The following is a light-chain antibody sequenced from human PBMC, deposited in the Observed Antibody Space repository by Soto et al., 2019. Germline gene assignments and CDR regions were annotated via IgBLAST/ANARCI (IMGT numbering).Light chain of an antibody. Sequence: QSALTQPASVSGSPGQSITISCTGTSSDVGGYNHVSWYQQHPGQAPKLMIYDVTDRPSGVSNRFYGSKSGNTASLAISGLQAEDDADYYCNSYTSTNTLVFGGGTKLTVL. V-gene: IGLV2-14*03. J-gene: IGLJ2*01. CDR1: SSDVGGYNH. CDR3: NSYTSTNTLV. CDR2: DVT.